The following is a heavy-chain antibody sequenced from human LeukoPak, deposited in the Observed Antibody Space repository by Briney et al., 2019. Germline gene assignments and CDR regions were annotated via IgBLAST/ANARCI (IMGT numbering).Heavy chain of an antibody. V-gene: IGHV4-31*03. CDR3: ARDTGYGGNWAWFDP. CDR2: IYYSGST. D-gene: IGHD4-23*01. CDR1: GGSISSGGYY. J-gene: IGHJ5*02. Sequence: PSETLSLTCTVSGGSISSGGYYWSWIRQHPGKGLEWIGYIYYSGSTYYNLSLKSRVTISVDTSKNQFSLKLSSVTAADTAVYYCARDTGYGGNWAWFDPWGQGTLVTVSS.